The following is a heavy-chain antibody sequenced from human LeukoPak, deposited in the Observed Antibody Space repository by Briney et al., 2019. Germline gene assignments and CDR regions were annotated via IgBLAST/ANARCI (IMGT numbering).Heavy chain of an antibody. CDR3: ARGTYDSSGYYSPDWFDP. CDR1: GGSISSYY. Sequence: SETLSLTCTVSGGSISSYYWSWIRQPPGKGLEWIGYIYYSGSTYYNPSLKSRVSISVDTSKNQFSLKLSSATAADTAVYYCARGTYDSSGYYSPDWFDPWAREPWSPSPQ. J-gene: IGHJ5*02. V-gene: IGHV4-59*12. D-gene: IGHD3-22*01. CDR2: IYYSGST.